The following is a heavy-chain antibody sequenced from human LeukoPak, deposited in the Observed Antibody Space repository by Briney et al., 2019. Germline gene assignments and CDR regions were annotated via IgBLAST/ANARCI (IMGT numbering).Heavy chain of an antibody. CDR1: GFNVSSNY. D-gene: IGHD2-8*02. CDR2: IYRGDRT. J-gene: IGHJ5*02. Sequence: PGGSLRLSCAASGFNVSSNYMSCVRQAPGKGLEWVSFIYRGDRTYFADSVKGRFTMSRDDMKRTVYLQMDSLRAEDTAVYYFARSECTAGSCNWFDPWGQGTPVTVSP. CDR3: ARSECTAGSCNWFDP. V-gene: IGHV3-66*01.